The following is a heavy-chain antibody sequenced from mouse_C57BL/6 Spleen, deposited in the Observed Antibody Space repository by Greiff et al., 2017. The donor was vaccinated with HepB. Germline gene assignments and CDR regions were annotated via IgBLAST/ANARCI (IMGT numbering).Heavy chain of an antibody. Sequence: VKLQQSGAELVRPGASVTLSCKASGYTFTDYEMHWVKQTPVHGLEWIGAIDPETGGTAYNQKFKGKAILTADKSSSTAYMELRSLTSEDSAVYYCTRQLRLRFAYWGQGTLVTVSA. CDR3: TRQLRLRFAY. D-gene: IGHD3-2*02. CDR1: GYTFTDYE. V-gene: IGHV1-15*01. CDR2: IDPETGGT. J-gene: IGHJ3*01.